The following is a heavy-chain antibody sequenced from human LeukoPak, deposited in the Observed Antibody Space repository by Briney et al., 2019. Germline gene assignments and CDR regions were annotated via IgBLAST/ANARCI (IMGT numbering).Heavy chain of an antibody. CDR3: ARGTLGGVAFDI. J-gene: IGHJ3*02. Sequence: GGSLRLSCAASGFTFSSYSMNWVRQAPGKGLEWVSYISSSSSTIYYADSVKGRFTISRDNAKNSLYLQMNSLRAEDTAVYYCARGTLGGVAFDIWGQGTMVTISS. D-gene: IGHD1-26*01. CDR1: GFTFSSYS. CDR2: ISSSSSTI. V-gene: IGHV3-48*01.